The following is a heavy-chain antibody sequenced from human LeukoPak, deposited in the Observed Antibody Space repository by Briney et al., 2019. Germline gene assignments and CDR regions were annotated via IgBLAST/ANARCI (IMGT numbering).Heavy chain of an antibody. CDR2: IYYSGST. D-gene: IGHD4-23*01. J-gene: IGHJ4*02. CDR1: GGSISSSSYY. V-gene: IGHV4-31*03. Sequence: SETLSLTCTVSGGSISSSSYYWGWIRQHPGKGLEWIGYIYYSGSTYYNPSLKSRVTISVDTSKNQFSLKLSSVTAADTAVYYCARGPYGGNPPVYWGQGTLVTVSS. CDR3: ARGPYGGNPPVY.